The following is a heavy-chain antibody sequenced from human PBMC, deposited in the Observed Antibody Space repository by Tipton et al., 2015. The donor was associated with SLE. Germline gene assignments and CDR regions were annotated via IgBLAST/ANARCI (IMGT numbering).Heavy chain of an antibody. Sequence: SLRLSCAASGFTFSSYEMNWVRQAPGKGPEWVSYISSSSSYTNYADSVKGRFTISRDNAKNSLYLQMNSLRAEDTALYYCAREDYYDSSDDIWGQGTMVTVSS. CDR2: ISSSSSYT. J-gene: IGHJ3*02. D-gene: IGHD3-22*01. CDR3: AREDYYDSSDDI. CDR1: GFTFSSYE. V-gene: IGHV3-48*03.